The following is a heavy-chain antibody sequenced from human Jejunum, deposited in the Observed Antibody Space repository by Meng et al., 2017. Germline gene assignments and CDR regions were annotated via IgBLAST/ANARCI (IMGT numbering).Heavy chain of an antibody. D-gene: IGHD1-1*01. CDR3: ATGTDYFDF. Sequence: GESLKISCAASGFPFSNSAMTWVRQAPGKGLEWVSSISDSGADAFYSDSVKGRFTISRSNSKNTLFLQMNSLRAEDTATYYCATGTDYFDFWGQGTVVTVSS. J-gene: IGHJ4*02. CDR1: GFPFSNSA. CDR2: ISDSGADA. V-gene: IGHV3-23*01.